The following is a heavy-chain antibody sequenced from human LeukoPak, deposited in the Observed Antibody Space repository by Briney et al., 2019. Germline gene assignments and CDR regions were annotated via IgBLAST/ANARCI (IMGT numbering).Heavy chain of an antibody. CDR3: AKALGGYCSSTSCPKVP. V-gene: IGHV3-23*01. CDR1: GFTFSSYA. D-gene: IGHD2-2*01. J-gene: IGHJ5*02. CDR2: ISGSGGST. Sequence: GGSLRLSCAASGFTFSSYAMSWVRQAPGKGLEWVSAISGSGGSTYYADSVKGRFTISRDNSKNTLYLQMNSLRAEDTAVYYCAKALGGYCSSTSCPKVPWGQGTLVTVSS.